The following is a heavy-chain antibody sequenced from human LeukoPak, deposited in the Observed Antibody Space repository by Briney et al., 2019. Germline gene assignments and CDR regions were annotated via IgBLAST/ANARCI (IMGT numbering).Heavy chain of an antibody. CDR2: MNPNTGAA. Sequence: GASVKVSCTTSGYTFSNYDINWVRQAAGQGLEWMGWMNPNTGAASYGHNFQGRVTFSRNTSTSTAYMELSRLRSDDTAVYYCARDTPYYDFWSGYQDAFDIWGQGTMVTVSS. CDR3: ARDTPYYDFWSGYQDAFDI. V-gene: IGHV1-8*03. J-gene: IGHJ3*02. CDR1: GYTFSNYD. D-gene: IGHD3-3*01.